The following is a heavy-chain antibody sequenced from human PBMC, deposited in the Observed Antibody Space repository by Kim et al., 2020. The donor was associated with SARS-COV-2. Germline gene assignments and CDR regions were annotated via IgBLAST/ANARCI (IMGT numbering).Heavy chain of an antibody. V-gene: IGHV1-46*01. D-gene: IGHD2-2*01. CDR1: GYTFTSYY. CDR3: ARDSNVIVVVPAASFDY. Sequence: ASVKVSCKASGYTFTSYYMHWVRQAPGQGLEWMGIINPSGGSTSYAQKFQGRVTMTRDTSTSTVYMELSSLRSEDTAVYYCARDSNVIVVVPAASFDYWGQGTLVTVSS. CDR2: INPSGGST. J-gene: IGHJ4*02.